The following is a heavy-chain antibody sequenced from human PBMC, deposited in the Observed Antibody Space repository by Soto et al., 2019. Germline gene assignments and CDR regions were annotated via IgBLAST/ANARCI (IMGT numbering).Heavy chain of an antibody. CDR2: ISSTSSYI. D-gene: IGHD3-3*01. V-gene: IGHV3-21*01. Sequence: GGSLRLSCAASGFTFSSYSMNWVRQAPGKGLEWVSSISSTSSYIYYADSVRGRFTISRDNAKKSLFLQLNSLRAEDTAVYYFSRQASDFWSGKPQYYMDVWGKGTTVTVSS. CDR1: GFTFSSYS. J-gene: IGHJ6*03. CDR3: SRQASDFWSGKPQYYMDV.